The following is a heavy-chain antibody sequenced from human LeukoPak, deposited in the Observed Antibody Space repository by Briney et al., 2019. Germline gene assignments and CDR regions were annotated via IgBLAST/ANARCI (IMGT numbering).Heavy chain of an antibody. J-gene: IGHJ6*03. CDR2: IYTSGST. CDR3: ARAGNPYTGYSSSWYYYYYMDV. CDR1: GGSISSYY. D-gene: IGHD6-13*01. V-gene: IGHV4-4*07. Sequence: PSETLSLTCTVSGGSISSYYWSWIRQPAAKGLEWIGRIYTSGSTNYNPSLKSRVTMSVDTSKNQFSLKLSSVTAADTAVYYCARAGNPYTGYSSSWYYYYYMDVGGKGTTVTVS.